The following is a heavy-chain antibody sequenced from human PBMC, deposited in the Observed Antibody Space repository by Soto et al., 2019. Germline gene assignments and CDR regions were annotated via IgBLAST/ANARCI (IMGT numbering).Heavy chain of an antibody. Sequence: QVQLVESGGGVVQPGRSLRLSCAASGFTFSSYGMHWVRQAPGKGLEWVAVISYDGNTQYYADSVKGRFTISRDNSKNSLWLQMDSLRVEDTAVYYCVKPPNPHIVVLPVVIWGQGPLVTVSS. V-gene: IGHV3-30*18. CDR1: GFTFSSYG. CDR2: ISYDGNTQ. J-gene: IGHJ4*02. D-gene: IGHD2-2*01. CDR3: VKPPNPHIVVLPVVI.